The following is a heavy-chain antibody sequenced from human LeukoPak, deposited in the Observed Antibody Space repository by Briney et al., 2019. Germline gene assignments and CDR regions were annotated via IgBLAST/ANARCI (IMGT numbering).Heavy chain of an antibody. V-gene: IGHV1-8*01. D-gene: IGHD1-7*01. J-gene: IGHJ6*02. CDR2: MNPNSGNT. CDR1: GYTFTSYD. Sequence: ASVKVSCKASGYTFTSYDINWVRQATGQGLEWMGWMNPNSGNTGYAQKFQGRVTMTRNTSISTAYMELSSLRSEDTAVYYCARRKLHQTYYYYYGMDVWGQGTRSPSP. CDR3: ARRKLHQTYYYYYGMDV.